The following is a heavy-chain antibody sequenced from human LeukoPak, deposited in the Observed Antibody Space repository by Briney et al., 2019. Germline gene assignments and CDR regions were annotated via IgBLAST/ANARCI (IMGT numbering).Heavy chain of an antibody. J-gene: IGHJ4*02. CDR2: IYYSGGT. CDR3: ASTDYGDYGLDY. Sequence: PSETLSLTCTVSGGSISSSSYYWGWIRQPPGKGLEWIGSIYYSGGTYYNPSLKSRVTISVDTSKNQFSLKLSSVTAADTAVYYCASTDYGDYGLDYWGQGTLVTVSS. CDR1: GGSISSSSYY. V-gene: IGHV4-39*01. D-gene: IGHD4-17*01.